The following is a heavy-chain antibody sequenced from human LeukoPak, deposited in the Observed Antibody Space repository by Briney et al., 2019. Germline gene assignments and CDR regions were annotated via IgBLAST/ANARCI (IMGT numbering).Heavy chain of an antibody. CDR2: IYYSGST. Sequence: PSETLSLTYTVSGGSISSSSYYWGWIRQPPGKGLEWIGSIYYSGSTYYNPSLKSRVTISVDTSKNQFSLKLSSVTAADTGVYYCVRDQHTVTKDYWGQGTLVTVSS. CDR3: VRDQHTVTKDY. V-gene: IGHV4-39*02. D-gene: IGHD4-11*01. CDR1: GGSISSSSYY. J-gene: IGHJ4*02.